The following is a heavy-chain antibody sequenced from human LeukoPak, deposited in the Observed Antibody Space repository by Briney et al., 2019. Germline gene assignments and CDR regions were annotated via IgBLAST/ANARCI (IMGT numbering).Heavy chain of an antibody. D-gene: IGHD6-19*01. V-gene: IGHV3-23*01. CDR2: IGGSGGST. CDR1: GFTFSSYA. CDR3: AKDPLSAVAGTFDY. J-gene: IGHJ4*02. Sequence: PGGSLRLSCAASGFTFSSYAMSWVRQAPGKGLEWVSAIGGSGGSTYYADSVKGRFTISRDNSKNTLYLQMNSLRAEDTAVYYCAKDPLSAVAGTFDYWGQGTLVTVSS.